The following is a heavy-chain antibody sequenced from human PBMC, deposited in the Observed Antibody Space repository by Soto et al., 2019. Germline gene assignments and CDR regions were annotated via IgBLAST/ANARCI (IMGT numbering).Heavy chain of an antibody. D-gene: IGHD2-21*02. Sequence: SATRSLTGPVSGVSGRIGCYYWNWIRQHPGKCLEWIGYIYYSGSTYYNPSLKSRVTISVDTSKNQFSLKLSSVTAADTAVYYCARDGATYCGGDCYGSYYYGMDVWCQGTTVTVS. V-gene: IGHV4-31*03. CDR3: ARDGATYCGGDCYGSYYYGMDV. CDR1: GVSGRIGCYY. J-gene: IGHJ6*02. CDR2: IYYSGST.